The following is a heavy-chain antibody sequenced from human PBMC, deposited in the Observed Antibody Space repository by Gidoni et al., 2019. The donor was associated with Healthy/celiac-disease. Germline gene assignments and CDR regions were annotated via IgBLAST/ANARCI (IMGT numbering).Heavy chain of an antibody. V-gene: IGHV1-69*02. CDR3: ARCQDQAGDLDY. J-gene: IGHJ4*02. CDR1: GGTFSSYT. CDR2: IIPILCIA. D-gene: IGHD7-27*01. Sequence: QVQLVHSGAEVKKPGSSVQVSCKASGGTFSSYTISGGRQAPGQGLEWMGRIIPILCIANYAQKFQGRVTITADKSTSTAYMELSSLRSEDTAVYYCARCQDQAGDLDYWGQGTLVTVFS.